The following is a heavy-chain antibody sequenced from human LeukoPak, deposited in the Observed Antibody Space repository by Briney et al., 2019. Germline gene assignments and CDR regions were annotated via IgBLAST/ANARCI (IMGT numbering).Heavy chain of an antibody. CDR3: ARREYYDTRSFDY. D-gene: IGHD3-16*01. Sequence: GESLKISCKGFGYRFSTYWIAWVRQMPGEGLEWMGIIYPRDSTTRYSPSFQGQVTISADKSINTAYLQWSSLKASDTAIYYCARREYYDTRSFDYWGQGTLVTVSS. CDR1: GYRFSTYW. J-gene: IGHJ4*02. V-gene: IGHV5-51*01. CDR2: IYPRDSTT.